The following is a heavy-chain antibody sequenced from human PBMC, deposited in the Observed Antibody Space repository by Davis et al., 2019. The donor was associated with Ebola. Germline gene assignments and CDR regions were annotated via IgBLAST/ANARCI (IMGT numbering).Heavy chain of an antibody. D-gene: IGHD1-26*01. J-gene: IGHJ3*02. V-gene: IGHV3-23*01. CDR1: GFTFSSFP. Sequence: GESLKISCAAAGFTFSSFPMSWVRQAPGKGLEWVSTIMGSGGGGSIYYADSVKGRFTASRDNAKNSLYLQINGLRDEDTAVYYCARDRSGGAFDIWGQGTMVTVSS. CDR2: IMGSGGGGSI. CDR3: ARDRSGGAFDI.